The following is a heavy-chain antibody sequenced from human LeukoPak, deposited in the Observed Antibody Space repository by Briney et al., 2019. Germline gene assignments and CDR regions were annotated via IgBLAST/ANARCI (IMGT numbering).Heavy chain of an antibody. D-gene: IGHD3-22*01. Sequence: PSETLSLTCTVSGVSISSTSSHWGCIRQPPGKGLEWIRSIHYNGSSYDNPSLNRRTTTSDNTNKNQYSLKQSSRTAATTAVYYCARQKYDSIGYHPWVFDNWGQGTLVTVSS. CDR3: ARQKYDSIGYHPWVFDN. J-gene: IGHJ4*02. V-gene: IGHV4-39*01. CDR1: GVSISSTSSH. CDR2: IHYNGSS.